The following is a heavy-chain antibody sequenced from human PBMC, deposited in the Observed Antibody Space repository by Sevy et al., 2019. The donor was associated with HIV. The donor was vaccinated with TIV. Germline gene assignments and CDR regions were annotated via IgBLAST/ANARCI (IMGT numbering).Heavy chain of an antibody. CDR3: ARGSGGDILDHYGMDV. Sequence: SETLSLTCAVSGYSITSGYYWGWIRQPPGKGLEWIGNIYHRGSTYYNPSLKSRVTISVDTSKNLFSLKMNSVTAADTAVYYCARGSGGDILDHYGMDVWGQGTTVTVSS. CDR2: IYHRGST. V-gene: IGHV4-38-2*01. D-gene: IGHD2-21*02. CDR1: GYSITSGYY. J-gene: IGHJ6*02.